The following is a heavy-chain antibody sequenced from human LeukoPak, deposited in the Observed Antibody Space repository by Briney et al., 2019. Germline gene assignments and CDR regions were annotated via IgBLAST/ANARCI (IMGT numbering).Heavy chain of an antibody. CDR3: ARDLGGSPFDY. V-gene: IGHV3-30*03. Sequence: PGGSLRLSCAASGFTFSTYGIHWVRQAPGKGLEWVAVISYDGSNKNYADSVKGRFTISRDNSKNALYLQMNSLRAEDTAVYYCARDLGGSPFDYWGQGTLVTVSS. J-gene: IGHJ4*02. CDR1: GFTFSTYG. D-gene: IGHD3-16*01. CDR2: ISYDGSNK.